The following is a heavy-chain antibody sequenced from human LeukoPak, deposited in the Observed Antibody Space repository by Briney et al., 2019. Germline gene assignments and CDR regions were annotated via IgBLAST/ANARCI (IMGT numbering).Heavy chain of an antibody. Sequence: SQTLSPTCAISGDSVSSNSAAWNWIRQSPSRGLEWLGRTYYRSKWYNDYAVSVKSRITINPDTSKNQFSLQLNSVTPEDTAVYYCAISTMVRGVIRGIDPWGQGTLVTVSS. D-gene: IGHD3-10*01. V-gene: IGHV6-1*01. CDR2: TYYRSKWYN. CDR1: GDSVSSNSAA. CDR3: AISTMVRGVIRGIDP. J-gene: IGHJ5*02.